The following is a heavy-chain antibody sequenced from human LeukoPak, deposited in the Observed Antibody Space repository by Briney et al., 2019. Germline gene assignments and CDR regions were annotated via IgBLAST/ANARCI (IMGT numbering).Heavy chain of an antibody. J-gene: IGHJ4*02. Sequence: GGSLRLSCAASGFTFSSYSMNWVRQGPGKGLEWVSSISSSSSYRYYADSVKGRFTISRDNAKNSLYLQMNSLRAEDTAVYYCAKSGNSGGPFVYWGQGTLVTVSS. D-gene: IGHD4-23*01. CDR3: AKSGNSGGPFVY. CDR1: GFTFSSYS. V-gene: IGHV3-21*01. CDR2: ISSSSSYR.